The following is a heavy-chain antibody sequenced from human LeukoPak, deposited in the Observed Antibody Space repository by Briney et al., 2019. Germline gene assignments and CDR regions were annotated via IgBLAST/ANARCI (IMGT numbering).Heavy chain of an antibody. CDR2: ISSSSSYI. Sequence: GGSLRLSCAASGFTFSSYSMSWVRQAPGKGLEWVSSISSSSSYIYYADSVKGRFTISRDNAKNSLYLQMNSLRAEDTAVYYCARYPGGAIAFDIWGQGTMVTVSS. V-gene: IGHV3-21*01. J-gene: IGHJ3*02. D-gene: IGHD3-16*01. CDR1: GFTFSSYS. CDR3: ARYPGGAIAFDI.